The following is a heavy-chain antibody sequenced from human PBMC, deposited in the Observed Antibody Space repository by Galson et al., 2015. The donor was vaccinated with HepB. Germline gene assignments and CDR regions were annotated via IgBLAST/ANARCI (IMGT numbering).Heavy chain of an antibody. Sequence: SLRLSCAASGFTFRSYNINWVRQAPGRGLEWVSCISNDTGKIQYADSVKGRFIISRDTAKNSLFLHMNSLRVEDTAVYYCAKSRQVRRELDLWGPGTLVTVTS. V-gene: IGHV3-21*01. CDR1: GFTFRSYN. D-gene: IGHD6-19*01. CDR3: AKSRQVRRELDL. J-gene: IGHJ5*02. CDR2: ISNDTGKI.